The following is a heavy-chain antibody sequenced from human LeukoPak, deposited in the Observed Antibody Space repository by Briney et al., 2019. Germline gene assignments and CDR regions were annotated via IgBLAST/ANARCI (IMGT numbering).Heavy chain of an antibody. V-gene: IGHV4-38-2*02. J-gene: IGHJ6*03. CDR2: IYHSGST. CDR3: ARLKIRGSGRYYYYYMDV. CDR1: GYSISSGYY. D-gene: IGHD3-10*01. Sequence: SETLSLTCTVSGYSISSGYYWGWIRQPPGKGLEWIGSIYHSGSTYYNPSLKSRVTISVDTSKNQLSLKLSSVTAADTAVYYCARLKIRGSGRYYYYYMDVWGKGTTVTISS.